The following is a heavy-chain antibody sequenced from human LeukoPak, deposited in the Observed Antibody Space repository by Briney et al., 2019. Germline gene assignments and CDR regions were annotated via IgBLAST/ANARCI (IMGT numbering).Heavy chain of an antibody. CDR3: AILRLTGYAYFDY. V-gene: IGHV4-34*01. CDR1: GGSFSGYY. J-gene: IGHJ4*02. CDR2: INHSGST. Sequence: SETLSLTCAVYGGSFSGYYWSWIRQPPGKGLEWIGEINHSGSTNYNPSLKSRVTISVDTSKNQFSLKLSSVTAADTAVYYCAILRLTGYAYFDYWGQGTLVTVSS. D-gene: IGHD3-9*01.